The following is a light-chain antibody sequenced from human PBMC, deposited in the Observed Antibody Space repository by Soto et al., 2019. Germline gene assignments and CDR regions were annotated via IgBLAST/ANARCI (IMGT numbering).Light chain of an antibody. V-gene: IGLV2-14*01. Sequence: QSALTQPASVSGSPGQSITISCTGTSSDVGGYNYVSWYQQHPGKAPKLMIYDVSNRPSGVSNRFSGSKSGNTASLTISGLQAEDEADYYCSSYTTNSILVVFGGGTQLTVL. CDR1: SSDVGGYNY. J-gene: IGLJ2*01. CDR3: SSYTTNSILVV. CDR2: DVS.